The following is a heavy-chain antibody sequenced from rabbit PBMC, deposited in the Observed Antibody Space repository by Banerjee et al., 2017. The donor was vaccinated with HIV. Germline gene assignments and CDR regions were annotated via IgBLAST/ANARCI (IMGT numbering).Heavy chain of an antibody. J-gene: IGHJ4*01. Sequence: QEQLEESGGDLVQPEGSLTLTCTASGFSFSSSYWICWVRQAPGKGLEWIACIYTGSSGSTYYASWAKGRFTISKTSSTTVTLQMTSLTAADTATYFCARSLGGSGFYAFDLWGPGTLVTVS. CDR1: GFSFSSSYW. CDR2: IYTGSSGST. CDR3: ARSLGGSGFYAFDL. V-gene: IGHV1S45*01. D-gene: IGHD1-1*01.